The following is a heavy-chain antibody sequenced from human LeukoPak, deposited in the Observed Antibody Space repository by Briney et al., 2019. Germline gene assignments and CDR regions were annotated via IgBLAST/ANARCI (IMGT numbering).Heavy chain of an antibody. D-gene: IGHD6-6*01. CDR3: ARHCVVAYSSSWYYYMDV. CDR2: INHSGST. J-gene: IGHJ6*03. V-gene: IGHV4-34*01. CDR1: GGSFSGYY. Sequence: SETLSLTCAVYGGSFSGYYWSWIRQPPGKGLEWIGEINHSGSTNYNPSLKSRVTISVDTSKNQFSLKLSSVTAADTAVYYCARHCVVAYSSSWYYYMDVWGKGTTVTVSS.